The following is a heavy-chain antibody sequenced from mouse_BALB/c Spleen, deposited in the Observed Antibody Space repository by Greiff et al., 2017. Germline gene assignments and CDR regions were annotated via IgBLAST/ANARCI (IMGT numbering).Heavy chain of an antibody. Sequence: EVKLVESGGGLVQPGGSRKLSCAASGFTFSDYGMAWVRQAPGKGPEWVAFISNLAYSIYYADTVTGRFTISRENAKNTLYLEMSSLRSEDTAMYYCARAAFTTALYYFDYWGQGTTLTVSS. CDR2: ISNLAYSI. D-gene: IGHD1-2*01. CDR1: GFTFSDYG. J-gene: IGHJ2*01. V-gene: IGHV5-15*02. CDR3: ARAAFTTALYYFDY.